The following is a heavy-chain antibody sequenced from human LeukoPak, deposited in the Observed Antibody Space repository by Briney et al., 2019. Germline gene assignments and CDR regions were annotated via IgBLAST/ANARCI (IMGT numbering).Heavy chain of an antibody. V-gene: IGHV4-61*01. CDR2: VYYSGST. J-gene: IGHJ4*02. Sequence: SETLSLTCTVSGGSVSSDLYYWSWIRQPPGKGLEWIGYVYYSGSTHYNPSLKSRVTISVDTSKNQFSLKLSSVTAADTAVYYCARGRSVVLWFGETSPPHFDYWGQGTLVTVSS. CDR3: ARGRSVVLWFGETSPPHFDY. CDR1: GGSVSSDLYY. D-gene: IGHD3-10*01.